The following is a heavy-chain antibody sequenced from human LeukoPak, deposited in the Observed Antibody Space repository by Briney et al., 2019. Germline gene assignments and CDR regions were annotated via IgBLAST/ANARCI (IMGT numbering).Heavy chain of an antibody. V-gene: IGHV3-11*01. CDR3: ARGHWELRS. J-gene: IGHJ4*02. CDR2: IDSSGTTI. D-gene: IGHD1-7*01. Sequence: PGGSLRLSCSASGFTFRDYYMTWIRQAPGKGLEWISYIDSSGTTIQYADSVKGRFTISRDNAKNSLYLQMNSLRAEDTAVYYCARGHWELRSWGQGILVTVSS. CDR1: GFTFRDYY.